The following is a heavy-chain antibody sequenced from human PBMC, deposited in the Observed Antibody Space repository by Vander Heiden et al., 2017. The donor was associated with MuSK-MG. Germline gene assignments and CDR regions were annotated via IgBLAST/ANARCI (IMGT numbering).Heavy chain of an antibody. V-gene: IGHV3-33*01. J-gene: IGHJ5*02. CDR1: GFTFSSYG. D-gene: IGHD1-26*01. Sequence: QVKLVESGGGVVQPGRSLRLSCAASGFTFSSYGMHWVRQAPGKGLEWVAVIWYDGSKKDEADSVKGRFNISRDNSKNTLYLQMKSLRAEDTAVYYGARDGNNWFDPWGHGTLITVSS. CDR2: IWYDGSKK. CDR3: ARDGNNWFDP.